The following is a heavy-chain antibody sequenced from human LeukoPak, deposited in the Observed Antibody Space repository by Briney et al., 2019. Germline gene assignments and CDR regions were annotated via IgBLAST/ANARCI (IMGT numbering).Heavy chain of an antibody. V-gene: IGHV1-69*05. CDR1: GGTFSSYA. CDR2: IIPIFGTA. CDR3: AGYCSSTSCPDDAFDI. J-gene: IGHJ3*02. Sequence: ASVKVSCKASGGTFSSYAISWVRQAPGQGLEWMGGIIPIFGTANYAQKFQGRVTITTDESTSTAYMELSSLRSEDTAVYYCAGYCSSTSCPDDAFDIWGQGTMVTVSS. D-gene: IGHD2-2*01.